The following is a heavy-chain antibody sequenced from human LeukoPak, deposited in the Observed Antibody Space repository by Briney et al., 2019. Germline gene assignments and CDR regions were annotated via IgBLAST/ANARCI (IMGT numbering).Heavy chain of an antibody. CDR1: GGSISSGSYY. CDR3: ARADDSSGYYGGTDDAFDI. D-gene: IGHD3-22*01. Sequence: SQTLSLTCTVSGGSISSGSYYWSWIRQPAGKGLEWIVRVYTSGSTNYNPSLKSRVTISVDTSKNQFSLRLSSVTAADTAVYYCARADDSSGYYGGTDDAFDIWGQRTMVTVSS. V-gene: IGHV4-61*02. CDR2: VYTSGST. J-gene: IGHJ3*02.